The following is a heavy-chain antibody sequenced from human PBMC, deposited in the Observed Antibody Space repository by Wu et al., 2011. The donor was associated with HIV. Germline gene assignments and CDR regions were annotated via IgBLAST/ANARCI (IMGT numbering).Heavy chain of an antibody. V-gene: IGHV1-69*06. Sequence: QVQLVQSGAEVKKPGASVKVSCEASGYTFSGYYIHWVRQAPGQGLEWMGGIIGIFGKANYAQKFQGRVTITADKSTSTAYMELRSLRSEDTAVYYCARDFGGDEEYWGQGTLVTVSS. CDR3: ARDFGGDEEY. CDR1: GYTFSGYY. J-gene: IGHJ4*02. D-gene: IGHD2-21*01. CDR2: IIGIFGKA.